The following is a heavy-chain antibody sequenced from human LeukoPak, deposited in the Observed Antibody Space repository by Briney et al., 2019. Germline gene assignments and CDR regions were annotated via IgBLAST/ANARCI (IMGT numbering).Heavy chain of an antibody. CDR2: IKQDGSET. CDR1: GFTFSNFW. Sequence: PGGSLRLSCAASGFTFSNFWMSWVRQAPGKGLEWVANIKQDGSETYHVDSVKGRFTISRDNAKNSLYLQMNSLRAEDTAVHYCARMVRETDYWGQGTLVIVSS. CDR3: ARMVRETDY. V-gene: IGHV3-7*01. D-gene: IGHD3-10*01. J-gene: IGHJ4*02.